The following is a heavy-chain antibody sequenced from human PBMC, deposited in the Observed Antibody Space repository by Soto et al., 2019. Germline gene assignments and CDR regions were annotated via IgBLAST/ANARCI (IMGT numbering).Heavy chain of an antibody. D-gene: IGHD2-21*02. Sequence: QVQLVESGGGVVQPGRSQRLSCAASGFTFNNYAMHWVRQAPGKGLEWVAVMSYDGSNKYYADSVKGRFTISRDSSKNTLYLQMNSLRAEDTAVYYCARSGLVTAIGGPGAFDIWGQGTMVTVSS. CDR3: ARSGLVTAIGGPGAFDI. CDR1: GFTFNNYA. J-gene: IGHJ3*02. V-gene: IGHV3-30-3*01. CDR2: MSYDGSNK.